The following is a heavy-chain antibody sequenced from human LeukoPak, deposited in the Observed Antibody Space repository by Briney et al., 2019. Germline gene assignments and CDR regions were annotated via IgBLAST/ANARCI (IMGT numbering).Heavy chain of an antibody. CDR1: GFTVSSNY. J-gene: IGHJ3*02. Sequence: SGGSLRLSCAASGFTVSSNYMSWVRQAPGKGLEWVSVIYSGGSTYYADSVNGRFTISRDNSKNTLYLQMNSLRAEDTAVYYCAKAVDTAGSLYAFDIWGQGTMVTVSS. CDR3: AKAVDTAGSLYAFDI. V-gene: IGHV3-66*01. D-gene: IGHD5-18*01. CDR2: IYSGGST.